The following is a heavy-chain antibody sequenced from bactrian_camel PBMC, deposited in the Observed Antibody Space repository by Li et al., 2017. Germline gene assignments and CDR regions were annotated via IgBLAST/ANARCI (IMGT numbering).Heavy chain of an antibody. CDR3: LTIEGGIPITTFPSCDH. V-gene: IGHV3S53*01. J-gene: IGHJ4*01. CDR2: LTYDGSA. Sequence: HVQLVESGGGSVQAGGSLRLSCAPSEGTYTFCLGWYRQAPGNECDLVSSLTYDGSAYYAESVKGRFTISHDNTKNTVYLQMSNLKPEDTAVYYCLTIEGGIPITTFPSCDHWGQGTQVTVS. CDR1: EGTYTFC.